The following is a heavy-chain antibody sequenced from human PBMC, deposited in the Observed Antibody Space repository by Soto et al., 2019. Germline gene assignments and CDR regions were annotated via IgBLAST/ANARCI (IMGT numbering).Heavy chain of an antibody. CDR3: AKEGLRWDAGAMDD. CDR1: GGSMHIHY. V-gene: IGHV4-4*07. Sequence: QVQLQESGPRLVKPSETLSLSCTVSGGSMHIHYWTWIRQPAGKGLEWVGRISASGTTNYNPSLKSRLAMSMDTSRNIFSLSLISITAADSAVYYCAKEGLRWDAGAMDDWGQGTTVTVS. J-gene: IGHJ6*02. CDR2: ISASGTT. D-gene: IGHD1-26*01.